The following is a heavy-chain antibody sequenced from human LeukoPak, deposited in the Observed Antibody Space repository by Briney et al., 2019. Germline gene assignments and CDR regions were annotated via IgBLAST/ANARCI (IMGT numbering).Heavy chain of an antibody. CDR1: GFNCGSCS. D-gene: IGHD3-10*01. J-gene: IGHJ4*02. Sequence: GGSLRLSCAASGFNCGSCSMTWVRQAPGKGLEWVSVMSADSATTFYADSVKGRFTISRENAKNTVFLQMSSLRAEDTALYYCARKSASGNYPLDYWGQGTLVTVSS. CDR2: MSADSATT. CDR3: ARKSASGNYPLDY. V-gene: IGHV3-23*01.